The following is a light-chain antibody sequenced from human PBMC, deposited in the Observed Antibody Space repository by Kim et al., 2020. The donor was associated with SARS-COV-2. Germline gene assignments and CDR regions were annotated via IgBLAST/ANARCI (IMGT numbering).Light chain of an antibody. J-gene: IGLJ3*02. CDR2: VNSDGTH. V-gene: IGLV4-69*01. CDR1: AANYS. CDR3: QTWDTGIRV. Sequence: LASSVKLTCTLIAANYSIAWHPQQPGKGPRFLLKVNSDGTHDKADGVPARFSGSSSGAERYLTISSLQSEDESDYYCQTWDTGIRVFGGVTRVTVL.